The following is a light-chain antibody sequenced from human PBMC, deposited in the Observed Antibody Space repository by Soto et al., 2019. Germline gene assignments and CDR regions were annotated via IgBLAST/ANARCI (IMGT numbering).Light chain of an antibody. CDR1: SGDIGSYNR. Sequence: SVLTQPASVSGSPGQSITISCTGTSGDIGSYNRVSWYQQHPGKAPKLIIYEVTDRPSGVSNRFSGSKSGNTASLTISGLQAEDEAEYYCSSYTNINPRACVCGTGTKLTVL. CDR3: SSYTNINPRACV. V-gene: IGLV2-14*01. CDR2: EVT. J-gene: IGLJ1*01.